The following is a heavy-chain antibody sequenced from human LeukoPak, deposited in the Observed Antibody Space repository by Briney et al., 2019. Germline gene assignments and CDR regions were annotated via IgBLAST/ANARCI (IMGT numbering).Heavy chain of an antibody. CDR1: GYTFTAYA. CDR2: ITPSDGA. CDR3: ARDRYGDGFAHFYY. J-gene: IGHJ4*02. V-gene: IGHV1-2*02. D-gene: IGHD5-24*01. Sequence: ASVKVSCKSSGYTFTAYAMHWVRQAAGQGLEWMGWITPSDGANYAQKFQGRVTMTRDTSMSTAYMDLNRLTSDDTAVYFCARDRYGDGFAHFYYWGQGTLVTVSS.